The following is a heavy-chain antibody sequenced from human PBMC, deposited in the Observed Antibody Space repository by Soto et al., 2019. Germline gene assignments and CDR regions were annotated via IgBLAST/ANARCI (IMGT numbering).Heavy chain of an antibody. D-gene: IGHD4-17*01. V-gene: IGHV3-74*01. Sequence: EVQLVESGENLVQPGGSLRLSCAASGFTFSSYWIHWVRQAPGKGLVWVSRIKGDEITTNYEDSVKGRFTISRDNANNTLFLQMPSLRAEDTALYYCARGLYGAYGQDFWGQGLLVTVSS. CDR2: IKGDEITT. CDR3: ARGLYGAYGQDF. J-gene: IGHJ4*02. CDR1: GFTFSSYW.